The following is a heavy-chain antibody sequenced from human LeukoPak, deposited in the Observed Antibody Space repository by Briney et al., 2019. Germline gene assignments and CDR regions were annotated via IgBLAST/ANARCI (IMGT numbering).Heavy chain of an antibody. CDR1: GGSISSYY. J-gene: IGHJ4*02. D-gene: IGHD2-15*01. CDR2: IYTSGST. V-gene: IGHV4-4*07. CDR3: ARSRYCSGGRCFSDY. Sequence: PSETLSLTCTVSGGSISSYYWSWIRQPAGKGLEWIGRIYTSGSTNYNPSLKSRVTMSVDTSKNQFSLKLSPVTAADTAVYYCARSRYCSGGRCFSDYWGQGTLVTVSS.